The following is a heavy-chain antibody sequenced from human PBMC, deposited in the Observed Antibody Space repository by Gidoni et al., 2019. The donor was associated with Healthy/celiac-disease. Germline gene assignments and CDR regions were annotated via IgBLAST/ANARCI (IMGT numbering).Heavy chain of an antibody. V-gene: IGHV3-30*01. D-gene: IGHD3-22*01. CDR3: ARGPNRDDSSGYFYY. CDR2: DGSNK. Sequence: DGSNKYYADSVKGRFTISRDNSKNTLYLQMNSLRAEDTAVYYCARGPNRDDSSGYFYYWGQGTLVTVSS. J-gene: IGHJ4*02.